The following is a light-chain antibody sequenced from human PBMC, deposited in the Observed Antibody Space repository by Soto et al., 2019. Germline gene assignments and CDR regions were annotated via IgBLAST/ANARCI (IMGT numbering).Light chain of an antibody. CDR2: DAF. CDR1: QSISEF. J-gene: IGKJ1*01. Sequence: DIQMTQSPSTLSVSIGDSVTITCRASQSISEFLAWYQQKPGKAPKLLIYDAFVLENGVPSRFGGGGSGTEFTLTISSLQPDDLATYYCQQYNSYPWTFGLGTKVDIK. V-gene: IGKV1-5*01. CDR3: QQYNSYPWT.